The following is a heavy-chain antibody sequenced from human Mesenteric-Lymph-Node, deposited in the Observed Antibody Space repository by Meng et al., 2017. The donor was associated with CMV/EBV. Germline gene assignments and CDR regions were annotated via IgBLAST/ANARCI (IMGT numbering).Heavy chain of an antibody. V-gene: IGHV1-2*06. CDR2: INPSSGGT. J-gene: IGHJ4*02. D-gene: IGHD3-10*01. Sequence: AGYTFTGYYMHWVRQAPGRGLEWMRRINPSSGGTNSAQKFQGRVTMTRDTAISTAYMELSRLRSDDTAVYYCARERFRGDHRDPGDYWGQRTLVTVSS. CDR3: ARERFRGDHRDPGDY. CDR1: GYTFTGYY.